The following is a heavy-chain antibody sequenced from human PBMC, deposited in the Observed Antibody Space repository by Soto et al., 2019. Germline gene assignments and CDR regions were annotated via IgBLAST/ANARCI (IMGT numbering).Heavy chain of an antibody. CDR2: ISYDGNNK. CDR1: GFPFSAEA. V-gene: IGHV3-30-3*01. D-gene: IGHD6-25*01. J-gene: IGHJ4*02. CDR3: ARDYSSGGGLDY. Sequence: QVPLVESGGGVVQPGNSLRLSCAGSGFPFSAEAMHWVRQAPGKGLEWVAAISYDGNNKNHADSVKGRFTVSRDNSKNTRYLQIYSLRPEDTAVYYWARDYSSGGGLDYGGQGSLVPVSS.